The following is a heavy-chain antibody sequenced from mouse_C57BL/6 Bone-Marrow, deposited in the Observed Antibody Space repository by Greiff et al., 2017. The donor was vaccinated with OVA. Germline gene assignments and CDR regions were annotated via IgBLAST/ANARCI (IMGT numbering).Heavy chain of an antibody. CDR1: GFNIKDDY. V-gene: IGHV14-4*01. J-gene: IGHJ2*01. Sequence: VQLQQSGAELVRPGASVKLSCTASGFNIKDDYMHWVKQRPEQGLEWIGWIDPENGDTEYASKFQGKATITADTSSNTAYLQLSSLTSEDTAVYYCTTYGYYDYFDYWGQGTTLTVSS. CDR2: IDPENGDT. CDR3: TTYGYYDYFDY. D-gene: IGHD2-3*01.